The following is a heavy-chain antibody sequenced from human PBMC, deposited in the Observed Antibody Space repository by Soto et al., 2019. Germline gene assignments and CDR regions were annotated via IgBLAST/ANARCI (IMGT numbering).Heavy chain of an antibody. CDR3: AYGRGITMVRGVL. CDR1: GFTFSSYG. D-gene: IGHD3-10*01. CDR2: ISYDGSNK. J-gene: IGHJ4*02. V-gene: IGHV3-30*03. Sequence: QVQLVESGGGVVQPGRSLRLSCAASGFTFSSYGRHWVRQAPGKGLEWVAVISYDGSNKYYADSVKGRFTISRDNSKNTLYLQMNSLRAEDTAVYYCAYGRGITMVRGVLWGPGTLVTVSS.